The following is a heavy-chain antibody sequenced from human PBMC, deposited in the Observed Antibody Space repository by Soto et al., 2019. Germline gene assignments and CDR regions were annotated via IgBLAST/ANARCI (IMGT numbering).Heavy chain of an antibody. J-gene: IGHJ5*02. V-gene: IGHV4-30-2*01. CDR2: IYHSGST. D-gene: IGHD3-22*01. CDR3: ARVGGAYYDSMWFDP. Sequence: PSETLSLTCAVSGGSISSGGYSWSWIRQPPGKGLEWIGYIYHSGSTYYNPSLKSRVTISVDRSKNQFSLKLSSVTAADTAVYYCARVGGAYYDSMWFDPWGQGTLVTVSS. CDR1: GGSISSGGYS.